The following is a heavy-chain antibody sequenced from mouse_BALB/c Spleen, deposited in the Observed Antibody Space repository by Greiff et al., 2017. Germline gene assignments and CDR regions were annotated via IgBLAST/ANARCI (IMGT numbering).Heavy chain of an antibody. V-gene: IGHV2-2*02. CDR3: ARKEYGNHAWFAY. CDR2: IWSGGST. Sequence: QVQLKESGPGLVQPSQSLSITCTVSGFSLTSYGVHWVRQSPGKGLEWLGVIWSGGSTDYNAAFISRLGISKDNSKSQVFFKMNSLQANDTAIYYCARKEYGNHAWFAYWGQGTLVTVSA. CDR1: GFSLTSYG. D-gene: IGHD2-10*02. J-gene: IGHJ3*01.